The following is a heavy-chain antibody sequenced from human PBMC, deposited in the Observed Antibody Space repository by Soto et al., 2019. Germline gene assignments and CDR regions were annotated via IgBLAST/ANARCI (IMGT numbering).Heavy chain of an antibody. CDR2: IYYSGST. CDR1: GGSISSYY. Sequence: SETLSLTCTVSGGSISSYYWSWIRQPPGKGLEWIGYIYYSGSTNYNPSLKSRVTISVDTSKNQFSLKLSSVTAADTALYYCARDRGGWSLNYYYYYMDVWGKGTTVTVSS. V-gene: IGHV4-59*01. CDR3: ARDRGGWSLNYYYYYMDV. D-gene: IGHD6-19*01. J-gene: IGHJ6*03.